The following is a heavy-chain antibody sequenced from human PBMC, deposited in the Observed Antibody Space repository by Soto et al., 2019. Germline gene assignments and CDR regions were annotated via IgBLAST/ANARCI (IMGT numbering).Heavy chain of an antibody. CDR2: ISAYNGNT. Sequence: QVKLVQSGAEVKKPGASVKVSCKASGYTFTSYGISWVRQAPGQGLEGMGWISAYNGNTNYAQKLQGRVTMTTDTSTSKAYMELRSLRSADTSVYYCARDEGVDDFYYWGQGTLVTVSS. D-gene: IGHD3-3*01. CDR3: ARDEGVDDFYY. V-gene: IGHV1-18*01. CDR1: GYTFTSYG. J-gene: IGHJ4*02.